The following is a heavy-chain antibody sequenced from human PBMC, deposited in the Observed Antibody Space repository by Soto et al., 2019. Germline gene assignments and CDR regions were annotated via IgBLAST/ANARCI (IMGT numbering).Heavy chain of an antibody. V-gene: IGHV4-59*01. Sequence: SETLSLTCTVSGGSISSYYWSWIRQPPGKGLEWIGYIYYSGSTNYNPSLKSRVTISVDTSKNQFSLKLSSVTAADTAVYYCTRGPPRVQWFDPWGLGTLVTVSS. CDR1: GGSISSYY. CDR3: TRGPPRVQWFDP. J-gene: IGHJ5*02. CDR2: IYYSGST.